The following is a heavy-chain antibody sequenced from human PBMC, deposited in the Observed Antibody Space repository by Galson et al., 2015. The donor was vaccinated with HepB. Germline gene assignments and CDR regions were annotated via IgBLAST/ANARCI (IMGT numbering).Heavy chain of an antibody. D-gene: IGHD5-18*01. V-gene: IGHV3-30*02. CDR1: GFTFSSYG. CDR2: IQYDGSEK. CDR3: AKNRGYTYGGDAFDV. J-gene: IGHJ3*01. Sequence: SLRLSCAASGFTFSSYGMHWVRQAPGKGLEWVAFIQYDGSEKYYADSVKGRFTISRDNSKDTLYLEMNSLGVEDTAPYYCAKNRGYTYGGDAFDVWGLGTMVTVSS.